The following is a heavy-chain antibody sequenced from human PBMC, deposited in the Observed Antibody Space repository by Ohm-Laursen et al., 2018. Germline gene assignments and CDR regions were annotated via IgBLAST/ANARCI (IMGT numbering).Heavy chain of an antibody. CDR1: GFTFSNYG. Sequence: SLRLSCAASGFTFSNYGMHWVRQAPGKGLEWVAGISYDGSNKYYADSVKGRFTISRDNSKNTLYLQMNSLRAEDTAVYYCAKERPQYYYYGMDVWGQGTTVTVSS. J-gene: IGHJ6*02. D-gene: IGHD1-14*01. CDR3: AKERPQYYYYGMDV. CDR2: ISYDGSNK. V-gene: IGHV3-30*18.